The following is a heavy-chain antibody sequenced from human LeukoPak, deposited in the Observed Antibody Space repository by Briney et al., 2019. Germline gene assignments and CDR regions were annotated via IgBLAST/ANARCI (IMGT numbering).Heavy chain of an antibody. V-gene: IGHV4-61*01. D-gene: IGHD4-17*01. CDR2: VYYSGST. J-gene: IGHJ5*02. CDR3: TRTNYGDYNWFDP. CDR1: GGTVSSGSYY. Sequence: PSGTLSLTCTVSGGTVSSGSYYRSWIRQPPGQGLEWTGYVYYSGSTKYNPSPKSRVTMSVDTSKNQFSLKVTSVTAADTAVYYCTRTNYGDYNWFDPWGQGTLVTVSS.